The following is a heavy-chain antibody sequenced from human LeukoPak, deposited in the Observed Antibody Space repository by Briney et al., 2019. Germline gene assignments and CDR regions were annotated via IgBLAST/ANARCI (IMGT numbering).Heavy chain of an antibody. CDR2: ISYSGST. D-gene: IGHD5-24*01. V-gene: IGHV4-59*01. CDR3: VRGAGWLPDY. CDR1: VASLSSYY. Sequence: SETLSLTCTASVASLSSYYCSWIRQSPGKGLEWIGLISYSGSTKYNSSLESRVTISADTSKSQCSLKLSSVTAADTAVYYCVRGAGWLPDYWGQGALVTVSS. J-gene: IGHJ4*02.